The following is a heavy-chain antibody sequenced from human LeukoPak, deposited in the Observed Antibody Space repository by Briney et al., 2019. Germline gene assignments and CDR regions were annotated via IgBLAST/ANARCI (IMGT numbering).Heavy chain of an antibody. CDR3: ASDSRLPNAYDI. CDR1: GFTFSSYA. V-gene: IGHV3-23*01. Sequence: QSGGSLRLSCAASGFTFSSYAMSWVRQAPGKGLEWVSGISGSGAGTYYADSVKGRLTISRDNSKNTLYLQMNSLRAEDTAVYYCASDSRLPNAYDIWGPGTMVIVSS. D-gene: IGHD4-11*01. J-gene: IGHJ3*02. CDR2: ISGSGAGT.